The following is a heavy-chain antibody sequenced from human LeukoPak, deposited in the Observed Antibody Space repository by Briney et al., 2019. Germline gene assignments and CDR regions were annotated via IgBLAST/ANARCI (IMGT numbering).Heavy chain of an antibody. J-gene: IGHJ2*01. V-gene: IGHV3-30*18. CDR1: GFTFSSYG. CDR3: AKDQGSGYVNYWYFDL. CDR2: ISYDGSNK. D-gene: IGHD5-12*01. Sequence: GRSLRLSCAASGFTFSSYGMHWVRQAPGKGLEWVAVISYDGSNKYYADSVKGRFTISRDNSKNTLCLQMNSLRAEDTAVYYCAKDQGSGYVNYWYFDLWGRGTLVTASS.